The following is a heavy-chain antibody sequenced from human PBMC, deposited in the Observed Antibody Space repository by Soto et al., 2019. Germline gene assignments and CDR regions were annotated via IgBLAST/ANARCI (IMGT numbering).Heavy chain of an antibody. CDR3: ARDHLWAFDY. CDR2: INGRDGAI. Sequence: PGGSLRLSCAASGFSFSVYSMNWVRQAPGKGLEWVSYINGRDGAINYVDSVKGRFTISIDIAKNSLYLQMNSLRDEDTAVYFCARDHLWAFDYWGQGVVVTVSS. V-gene: IGHV3-48*02. D-gene: IGHD3-3*02. CDR1: GFSFSVYS. J-gene: IGHJ4*02.